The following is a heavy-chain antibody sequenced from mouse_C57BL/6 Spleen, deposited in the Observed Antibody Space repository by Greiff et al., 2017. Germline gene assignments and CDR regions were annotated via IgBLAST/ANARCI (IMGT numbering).Heavy chain of an antibody. CDR2: IWSGGST. J-gene: IGHJ4*01. V-gene: IGHV2-2*01. CDR3: ARNGITTVVATNLGYYAMDY. D-gene: IGHD1-1*01. Sequence: VQLQASGPGLVQPSQSLSITCTVSGFSLTSYGVHWVRQSPGKGLDWLGVIWSGGSTDYNAAFISRLSISKDNYKSQVFFKMNSLQADDTAIYYCARNGITTVVATNLGYYAMDYWGQGTSVTVSS. CDR1: GFSLTSYG.